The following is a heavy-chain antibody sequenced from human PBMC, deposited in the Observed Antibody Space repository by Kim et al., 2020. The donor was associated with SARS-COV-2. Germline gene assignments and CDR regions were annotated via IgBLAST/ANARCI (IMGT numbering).Heavy chain of an antibody. V-gene: IGHV3-11*01. CDR3: ARHRARVATIIDS. D-gene: IGHD5-12*01. CDR1: GFTFSDYY. Sequence: GSLRLSCAASGFTFSDYYMSWIRQPPGKGLEWVSYISLSGNIIYYADSVKGRFTISRDNARKSLYLEMNSLRAEDTAVYYCARHRARVATIIDSWGQGTLVTVSS. CDR2: ISLSGNII. J-gene: IGHJ4*02.